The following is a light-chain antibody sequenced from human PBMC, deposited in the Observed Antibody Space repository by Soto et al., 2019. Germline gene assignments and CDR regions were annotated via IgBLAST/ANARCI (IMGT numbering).Light chain of an antibody. V-gene: IGKV1-6*01. CDR2: AAS. J-gene: IGKJ1*01. CDR3: LQDYNYPRT. CDR1: QGIRND. Sequence: IQMTQSPSSLSASVGDIVTSACRASQGIRNDLGWYQQKPGKAPKLLIYAASSLQSGVPSRFSGSGSGTDFTLTISSLQPEDFATYYCLQDYNYPRTFGQGTKVDTK.